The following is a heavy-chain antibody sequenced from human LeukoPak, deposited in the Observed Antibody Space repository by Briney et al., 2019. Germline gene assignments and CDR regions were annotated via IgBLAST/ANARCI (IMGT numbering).Heavy chain of an antibody. Sequence: GGSLRLSCAASGFTFSTYAMSWVRQAPGKGLEWVSAYSGSGGSTFYADSVKGRFTDSRDNSKNTLYLQMDSLRTEDTALYFCAKERGIYSGYDPLEYWGQGTLVTVSS. CDR2: YSGSGGST. J-gene: IGHJ4*02. CDR1: GFTFSTYA. D-gene: IGHD5-12*01. CDR3: AKERGIYSGYDPLEY. V-gene: IGHV3-23*01.